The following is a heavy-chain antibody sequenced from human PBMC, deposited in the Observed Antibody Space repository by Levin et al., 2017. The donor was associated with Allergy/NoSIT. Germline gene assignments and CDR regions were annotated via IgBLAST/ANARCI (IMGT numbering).Heavy chain of an antibody. Sequence: PGGSLRLSCTVSGDSISNYCWSWIRQTPGKGLEWIGYIDYRGSSNYNLSLRSRVTMSIDTNQFSLKLTSVTAADTAVYYCARDTPRSTMVRGVMITEGLRGMDVWGQGTTVTVSS. CDR1: GDSISNYC. CDR3: ARDTPRSTMVRGVMITEGLRGMDV. CDR2: IDYRGSS. J-gene: IGHJ6*02. D-gene: IGHD3-10*01. V-gene: IGHV4-59*01.